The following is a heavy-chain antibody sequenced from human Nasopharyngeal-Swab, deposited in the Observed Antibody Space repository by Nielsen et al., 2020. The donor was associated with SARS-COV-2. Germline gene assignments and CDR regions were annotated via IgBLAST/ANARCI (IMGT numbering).Heavy chain of an antibody. V-gene: IGHV1-18*01. D-gene: IGHD2-2*01. J-gene: IGHJ3*02. CDR3: ASNPLYCSSTSCYHDAFDI. Sequence: ASVKVSCKASGYTFTSYGISWVRQAPGQGLDWMGWISAYNGNTNYAQKLQGRVTMTTDTSTSTAYMELRSLRSDDTAVYYCASNPLYCSSTSCYHDAFDIWGQGTMVTVSS. CDR2: ISAYNGNT. CDR1: GYTFTSYG.